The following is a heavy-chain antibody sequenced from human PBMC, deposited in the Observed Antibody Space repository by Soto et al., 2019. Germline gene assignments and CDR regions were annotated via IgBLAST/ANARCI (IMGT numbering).Heavy chain of an antibody. J-gene: IGHJ4*02. CDR1: GSSLSTSGMV. CDR2: IYWNDDK. V-gene: IGHV2-5*01. Sequence: QITLKESGPTLVKPTQTPTLTCTFSGSSLSTSGMVVGWIRQPPGKAPEWLAFIYWNDDKRYSPSLKSSLTITKDTSTNHVVIIITNMDPGDTAKYYCAHRATLTAIDYWGQGTLVTVSS. CDR3: AHRATLTAIDY. D-gene: IGHD5-12*01.